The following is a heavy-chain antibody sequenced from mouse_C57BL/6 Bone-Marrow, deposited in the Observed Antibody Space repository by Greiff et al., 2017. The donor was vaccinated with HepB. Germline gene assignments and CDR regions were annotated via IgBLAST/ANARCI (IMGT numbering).Heavy chain of an antibody. V-gene: IGHV5-12*01. CDR1: GFTFSDYY. J-gene: IGHJ2*01. CDR3: ARHGGYFFDD. CDR2: ISNGGGST. D-gene: IGHD2-3*01. Sequence: EVKVVESGGGLVQPGGSLKLSCAASGFTFSDYYMYWVRQTPEKRLEWVAYISNGGGSTYYPDTVKGRFTISRDNAKNTLYLQMSRLKSEDTAMYYCARHGGYFFDDWGQGTTLTVSS.